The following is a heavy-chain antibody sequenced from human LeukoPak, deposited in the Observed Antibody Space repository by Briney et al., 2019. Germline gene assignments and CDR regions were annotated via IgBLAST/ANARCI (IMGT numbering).Heavy chain of an antibody. CDR3: ANGYSSTWYNY. D-gene: IGHD6-13*01. CDR2: IYSGGST. V-gene: IGHV3-53*01. CDR1: GFTVSSNY. Sequence: GGSLTLSCAASGFTVSSNYMSWVRPAPGKGLEWVSVIYSGGSTYYADSVKGRFTISRDNSKNTLYLQMNSLRAEDTAVYYCANGYSSTWYNYWGQGTLVTVSS. J-gene: IGHJ4*02.